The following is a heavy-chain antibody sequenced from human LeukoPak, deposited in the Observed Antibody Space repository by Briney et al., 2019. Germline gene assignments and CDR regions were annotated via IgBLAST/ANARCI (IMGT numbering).Heavy chain of an antibody. J-gene: IGHJ5*02. V-gene: IGHV1-46*01. CDR3: ARVTPGPRGTMVRGVIPRTPPNWFDP. D-gene: IGHD3-10*01. Sequence: ASVKVSCKASGYTFTSYYMHWVRQAPGQGLEWMGIINPSGGSTSYAQKFQGRVTMTRDTSTSTVYMELSSLRSEDTAVYYCARVTPGPRGTMVRGVIPRTPPNWFDPWGQGTLVTVSS. CDR2: INPSGGST. CDR1: GYTFTSYY.